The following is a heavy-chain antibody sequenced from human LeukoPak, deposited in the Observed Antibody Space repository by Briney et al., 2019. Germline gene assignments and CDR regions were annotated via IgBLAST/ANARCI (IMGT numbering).Heavy chain of an antibody. J-gene: IGHJ4*02. V-gene: IGHV3-23*01. CDR3: AGLVGRYSSGLYYYYFDY. D-gene: IGHD3-22*01. CDR2: ISGSDGGT. Sequence: GGSLRLSCAASGFTFSSCGMTWVRQAPGKGLEWVSTISGSDGGTYYADSVKGRFTISRDNSKNTLYLQMNSLRAEDTAVYYCAGLVGRYSSGLYYYYFDYWGQGTLVTVSS. CDR1: GFTFSSCG.